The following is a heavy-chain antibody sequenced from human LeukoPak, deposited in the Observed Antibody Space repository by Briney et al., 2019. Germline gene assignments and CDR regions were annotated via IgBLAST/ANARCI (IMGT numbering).Heavy chain of an antibody. J-gene: IGHJ6*02. Sequence: KPSETLSLTCAVYGGSFSGYYWSWIRQPPGKGLEWIGEINHSGSTNYNPSLKSRVTISVDTSKNQFSLKLSSVTAADTAVYYCARGRYRSSWSARSYYYGMDVWGQGTTVTVSS. V-gene: IGHV4-34*01. CDR2: INHSGST. D-gene: IGHD6-13*01. CDR3: ARGRYRSSWSARSYYYGMDV. CDR1: GGSFSGYY.